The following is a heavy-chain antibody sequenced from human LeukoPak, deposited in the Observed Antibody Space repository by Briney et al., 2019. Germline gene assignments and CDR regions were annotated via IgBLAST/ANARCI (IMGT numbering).Heavy chain of an antibody. CDR1: GFIFSDYG. CDR3: AKDLLAVAAPFDY. D-gene: IGHD6-19*01. CDR2: TRFDGYNT. J-gene: IGHJ4*02. V-gene: IGHV3-30*02. Sequence: GGSLRLSCVASGFIFSDYGMHWVRQTPGKGLEWVAFTRFDGYNTYYADSVKGRFTISRDNSKNTLYLQMNSLRAEDTAVYYCAKDLLAVAAPFDYWGQGTLVTVSS.